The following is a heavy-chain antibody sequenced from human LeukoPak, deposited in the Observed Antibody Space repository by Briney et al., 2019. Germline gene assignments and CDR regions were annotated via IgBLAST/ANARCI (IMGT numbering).Heavy chain of an antibody. D-gene: IGHD3-10*01. CDR3: ARDGLRGVRGVSPGELDY. J-gene: IGHJ4*02. Sequence: SVKVSCKASGGTFSSYAISWVRQAPGQGLEWMGGIIPIFGTANYAQKFQGRVTITTDESTSTAYMELSNLRSEDTAVYYCARDGLRGVRGVSPGELDYWGQGTLVTVSS. CDR1: GGTFSSYA. CDR2: IIPIFGTA. V-gene: IGHV1-69*05.